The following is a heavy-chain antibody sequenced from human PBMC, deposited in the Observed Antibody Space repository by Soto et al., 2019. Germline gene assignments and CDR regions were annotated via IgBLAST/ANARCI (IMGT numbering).Heavy chain of an antibody. Sequence: SETLSLTCAVSGGSISSSNWWSWVRQPPGKGLEWIGYIYYTGRTYYNPSLKSRVTFSVDTSKNQFSLKLTSVTAADTAVYYCARSVFPWGQGTLVTVSS. CDR2: IYYTGRT. CDR1: GGSISSSNW. V-gene: IGHV4-4*02. J-gene: IGHJ5*02. CDR3: ARSVFP.